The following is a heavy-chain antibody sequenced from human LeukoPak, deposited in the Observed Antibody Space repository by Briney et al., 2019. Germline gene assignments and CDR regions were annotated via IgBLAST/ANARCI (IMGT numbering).Heavy chain of an antibody. J-gene: IGHJ4*02. Sequence: GGSLRLSCAASGFTFSYYGIHWVRQAPGKGLEWVALISYDGSNKYYADSVKGRFTISRDNSKNTLYLQMNSLRAEDTAVYYCAKDDRWLPYDYWGLGTLVTVSS. CDR3: AKDDRWLPYDY. D-gene: IGHD5-24*01. CDR1: GFTFSYYG. CDR2: ISYDGSNK. V-gene: IGHV3-30*18.